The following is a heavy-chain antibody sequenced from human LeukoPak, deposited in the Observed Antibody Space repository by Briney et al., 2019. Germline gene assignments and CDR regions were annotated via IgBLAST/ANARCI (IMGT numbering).Heavy chain of an antibody. J-gene: IGHJ4*02. CDR2: ISYDGSNK. CDR1: GFTFSSYG. V-gene: IGHV3-30*03. D-gene: IGHD4-17*01. Sequence: GGSLRLSCAASGFTFSSYGMHWVRQAPGKGLEWVAVISYDGSNKYYADSVKGRFTISRDNSKNTLYLQMNSLRAEDTAVYYCARVTVTHTPGGFDSWGQGTLVTVSS. CDR3: ARVTVTHTPGGFDS.